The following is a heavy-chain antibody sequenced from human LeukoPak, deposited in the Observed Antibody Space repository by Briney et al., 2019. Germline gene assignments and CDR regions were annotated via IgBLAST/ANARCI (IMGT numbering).Heavy chain of an antibody. CDR3: ARDSAAVAV. Sequence: PSETLSLTCTVSGGSITNGFYYWGWIRQPPGKGLEWIGSFYYGGTTYYNPSLKSRVTISVDTSKNHFSLKLNSATAADTAMYYCARDSAAVAVWGQGTQVTVSS. J-gene: IGHJ4*02. V-gene: IGHV4-39*07. CDR2: FYYGGTT. CDR1: GGSITNGFYY. D-gene: IGHD6-19*01.